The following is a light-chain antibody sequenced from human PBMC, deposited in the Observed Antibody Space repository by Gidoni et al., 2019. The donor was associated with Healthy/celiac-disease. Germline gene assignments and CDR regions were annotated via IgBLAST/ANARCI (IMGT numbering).Light chain of an antibody. V-gene: IGLV3-1*01. CDR3: HAWDSNAEF. J-gene: IGLJ1*01. Sequence: SYDLTQPPPASASPGQTASIPCPGDRLGDKYTYWYPHQSGQSPMLVMYQDTTRPSGIPERFSCSNSWNTATLTIVGTQTLDEADYSCHAWDSNAEFFGTGTKVIVL. CDR2: QDT. CDR1: RLGDKY.